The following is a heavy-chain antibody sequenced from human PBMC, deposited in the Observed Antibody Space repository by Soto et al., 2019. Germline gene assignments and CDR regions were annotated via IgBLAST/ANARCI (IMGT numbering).Heavy chain of an antibody. CDR3: VRDRGTVLASPVILNTPNGCDP. CDR2: ISAYNGDT. CDR1: GYTFTNYG. V-gene: IGHV1-18*01. Sequence: QVQLVQSGAEVKKPGASVKVSCKASGYTFTNYGISWVRQAPGQGLEWMGWISAYNGDTKYAENLQGRVTITTDTSTSTDYMELRSLRPDDTAVYYCVRDRGTVLASPVILNTPNGCDPGGQGTRVTVSS. J-gene: IGHJ5*02. D-gene: IGHD3-9*01.